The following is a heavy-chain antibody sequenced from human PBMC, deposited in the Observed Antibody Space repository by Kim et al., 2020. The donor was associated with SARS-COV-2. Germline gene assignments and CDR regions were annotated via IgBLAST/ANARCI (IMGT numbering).Heavy chain of an antibody. CDR1: GFTFSGSA. CDR2: IRSKANSYAT. V-gene: IGHV3-73*01. D-gene: IGHD3-10*01. CDR3: TRRGLLWFGGGYYGMDV. J-gene: IGHJ6*02. Sequence: GGSLRLSCAASGFTFSGSAMHWVRQASGKGLEWVGRIRSKANSYATAYAASVKGRFTISRDDSKNTAYLQMNSLKTEDTAVYYCTRRGLLWFGGGYYGMDVWGQGTTVTVSS.